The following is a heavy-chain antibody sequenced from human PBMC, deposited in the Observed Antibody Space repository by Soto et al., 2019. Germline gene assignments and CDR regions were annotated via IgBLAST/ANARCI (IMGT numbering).Heavy chain of an antibody. J-gene: IGHJ5*02. V-gene: IGHV4-59*01. CDR1: GGSISSYH. CDR3: ARSYSGTFYGYDT. D-gene: IGHD1-26*01. Sequence: WETLSLTCTVSGGSISSYHWSWIRQSPGKGLEWIGYVFYTGSTKYNPGLKRRVTISVDTSKNQFSLKLSSVSAADTGLYYCARSYSGTFYGYDTWGQGILVTVSS. CDR2: VFYTGST.